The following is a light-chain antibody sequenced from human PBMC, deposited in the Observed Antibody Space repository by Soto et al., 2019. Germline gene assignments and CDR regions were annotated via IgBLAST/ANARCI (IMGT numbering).Light chain of an antibody. V-gene: IGKV3-20*01. CDR3: QQYGSSSIT. CDR2: DAS. J-gene: IGKJ5*01. Sequence: SPGTLSLSPGERATLTCRASQSVSSSYLAWYQQKPGQAPRLLIYDASSRATGIPDRFSGSGSGTDFTLTISRLEPEDFAMYYCQQYGSSSITFGQGTRLEI. CDR1: QSVSSSY.